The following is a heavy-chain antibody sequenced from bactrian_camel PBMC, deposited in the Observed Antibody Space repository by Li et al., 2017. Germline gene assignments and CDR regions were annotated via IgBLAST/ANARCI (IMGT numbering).Heavy chain of an antibody. J-gene: IGHJ4*01. CDR1: GNTDDATC. CDR2: TLTGSGIT. CDR3: AADGGLSDCSSSFQDYEYNF. D-gene: IGHD2*01. Sequence: HVQLVESGGGLVRPGGSLRLSCAASGNTDDATCMGWFRQAPGKEREGVAATLTGSGITYYTDSVKGRFTVSKDTTKDEVYLQMNTLKPDDTGMYYCAADGGLSDCSSSFQDYEYNFWGRGTQVTVS. V-gene: IGHV3S53*01.